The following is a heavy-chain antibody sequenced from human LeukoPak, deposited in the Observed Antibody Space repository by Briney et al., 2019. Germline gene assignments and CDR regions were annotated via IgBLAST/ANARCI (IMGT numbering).Heavy chain of an antibody. CDR1: GGSFSGYY. J-gene: IGHJ4*02. V-gene: IGHV4-34*01. Sequence: PSETLSLTCAVYGGSFSGYYWSWIRQPPGKGLEWIGEINHSGSTNYNPSLKSRVTISVDTSKNQFSLKLSSVTAADTAVYYCARGRGYSYGAYDYWGQGTVVTVSS. D-gene: IGHD5-18*01. CDR2: INHSGST. CDR3: ARGRGYSYGAYDY.